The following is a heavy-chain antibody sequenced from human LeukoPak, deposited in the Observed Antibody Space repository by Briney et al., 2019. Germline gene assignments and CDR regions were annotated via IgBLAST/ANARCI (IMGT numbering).Heavy chain of an antibody. J-gene: IGHJ6*02. CDR2: ISYDGTNK. CDR1: GFTFSSYE. CDR3: ARNELDIVVVPAAINYYYYGMDV. Sequence: PGGSLRLSCAASGFTFSSYEMNRVRQAPGKGLEWVAVISYDGTNKYYADSVKGRFTISRDNSKNALYLQMNSLRAEDTAVYYCARNELDIVVVPAAINYYYYGMDVWGQGTTVTVSS. V-gene: IGHV3-30-3*01. D-gene: IGHD2-2*03.